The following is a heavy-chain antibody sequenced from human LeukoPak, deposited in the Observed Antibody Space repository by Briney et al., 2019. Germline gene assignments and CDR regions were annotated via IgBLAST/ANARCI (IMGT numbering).Heavy chain of an antibody. J-gene: IGHJ4*02. Sequence: PSETLSLICNVSGGSISSYYWNWIRQPPGKGLEWIGYIYYSGSTKYNPSLKSRVTISVDTSKNQFSLKLSSVTAADTAVYYCASTFQGNFDYWGQGTLVTVSS. CDR3: ASTFQGNFDY. V-gene: IGHV4-59*01. CDR1: GGSISSYY. CDR2: IYYSGST. D-gene: IGHD2/OR15-2a*01.